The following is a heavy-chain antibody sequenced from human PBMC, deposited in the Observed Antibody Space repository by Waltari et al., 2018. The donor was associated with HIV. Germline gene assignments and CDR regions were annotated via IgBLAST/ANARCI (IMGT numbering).Heavy chain of an antibody. CDR2: INGDGNDI. Sequence: EVQLVESGGGLVQPGGSLRLACTSSTSSFSTDWMQGIRQAPGKGLLWVSYINGDGNDIDYADSVKGRFAISRDNAKKTLYLEMNSLRAEDTAVYYCVGGGGWLIDYWGQGTLVTVSS. CDR3: VGGGGWLIDY. J-gene: IGHJ4*02. CDR1: TSSFSTDW. V-gene: IGHV3-74*01. D-gene: IGHD6-19*01.